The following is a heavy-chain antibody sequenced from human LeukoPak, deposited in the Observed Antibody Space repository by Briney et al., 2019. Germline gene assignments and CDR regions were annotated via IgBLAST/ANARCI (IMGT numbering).Heavy chain of an antibody. J-gene: IGHJ4*02. CDR3: ARGYYYGSGTYPYYFDY. Sequence: SVKVSCKASGGTFSSYAISWVRQAPGQGLEWMGGIIPIFGTANYAQKFQGRVTITTDESTSTAYMELSSLRSEDTAVYYCARGYYYGSGTYPYYFDYWGQGTLVTVSS. CDR1: GGTFSSYA. D-gene: IGHD3-10*01. V-gene: IGHV1-69*05. CDR2: IIPIFGTA.